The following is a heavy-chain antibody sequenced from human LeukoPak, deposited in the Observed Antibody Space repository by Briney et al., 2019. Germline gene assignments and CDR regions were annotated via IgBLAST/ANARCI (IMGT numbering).Heavy chain of an antibody. CDR2: ISTYNGNT. J-gene: IGHJ4*02. Sequence: GASVKVSCKASGYTFTSYVISWVRQAPGQGLEWMGWISTYNGNTNYAQKLQGRVTMTTDTSTSTAYMELRSLRSDDTAVYYCARAGIGYCSSTSCYEFDYWGQGTLVTVSS. CDR1: GYTFTSYV. V-gene: IGHV1-18*01. CDR3: ARAGIGYCSSTSCYEFDY. D-gene: IGHD2-2*01.